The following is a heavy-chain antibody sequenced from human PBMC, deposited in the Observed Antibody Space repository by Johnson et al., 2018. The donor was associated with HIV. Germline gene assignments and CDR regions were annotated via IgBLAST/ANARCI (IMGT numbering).Heavy chain of an antibody. CDR2: ISSSGSTI. V-gene: IGHV3-11*01. J-gene: IGHJ3*01. Sequence: QMQLVESGGGVVRPGGSLRLSCAASGFTFSDYYMSWIRQAPGKGLEWVSYISSSGSTIYYADSVKGRFTISRDKSKDTLYLQMSSLRAEDTAVYYCAKSQDRRAHDYDFDLWGQGTMVTVSS. D-gene: IGHD4-17*01. CDR1: GFTFSDYY. CDR3: AKSQDRRAHDYDFDL.